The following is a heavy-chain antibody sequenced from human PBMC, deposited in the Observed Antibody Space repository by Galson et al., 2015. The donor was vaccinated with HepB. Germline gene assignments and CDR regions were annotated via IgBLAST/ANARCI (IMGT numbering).Heavy chain of an antibody. D-gene: IGHD3-10*01. CDR3: ATEHPPYYGSGSYYNGHDY. Sequence: SLRLSCAASGFTFSSYAMSWVRQAPGKGLEWVSAISGTGSSTYYADSVKGRFTISRDNFKNTLYLQMNSLRAEDTAVYYCATEHPPYYGSGSYYNGHDYWGQGTLVTVSS. CDR2: ISGTGSST. CDR1: GFTFSSYA. J-gene: IGHJ4*02. V-gene: IGHV3-23*01.